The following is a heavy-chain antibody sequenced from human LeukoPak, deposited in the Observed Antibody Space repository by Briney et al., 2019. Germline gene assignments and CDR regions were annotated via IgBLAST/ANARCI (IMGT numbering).Heavy chain of an antibody. Sequence: PGRSLRLSCAASGFTFSSYAMHWVRQAPGKGLEWVAVISYDGSNKYYADSVKGRFTISRDSSKNTLFLQMNSLRAEDTAVYYCAKDSRGVEQFLVPRNDYWGQGTLVTVSS. CDR3: AKDSRGVEQFLVPRNDY. D-gene: IGHD6-19*01. J-gene: IGHJ4*02. CDR2: ISYDGSNK. V-gene: IGHV3-30*04. CDR1: GFTFSSYA.